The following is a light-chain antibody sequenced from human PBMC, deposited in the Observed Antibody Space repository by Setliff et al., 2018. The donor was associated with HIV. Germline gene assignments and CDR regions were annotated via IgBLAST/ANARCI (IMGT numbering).Light chain of an antibody. V-gene: IGLV2-14*01. CDR3: SSYTSSDTLV. CDR1: SSDVGAYKY. Sequence: QPVLPQPASVSGSPGQSITISCTGTSSDVGAYKYVSWYQHYPGKAPKLMIYESSNRPSGVSTRFSGSKSGNTASLTISGLQPEDEAEYYCSSYTSSDTLVFGGGT. J-gene: IGLJ3*02. CDR2: ESS.